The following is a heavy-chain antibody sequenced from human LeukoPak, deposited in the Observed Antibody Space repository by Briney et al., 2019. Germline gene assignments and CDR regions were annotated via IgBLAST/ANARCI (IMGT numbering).Heavy chain of an antibody. CDR2: ISSSGSTI. V-gene: IGHV3-48*03. D-gene: IGHD6-13*01. CDR3: ASLTATAPYYYYYMDV. J-gene: IGHJ6*03. Sequence: GGSLRLSCAASGFTFSSYEMNWVRQAPGKGLEWVSYISSSGSTIYYADSVKGRFTISRDNAKNSLYLQMNSLRAEDTAVYYCASLTATAPYYYYYMDVWGKGTTVTVSS. CDR1: GFTFSSYE.